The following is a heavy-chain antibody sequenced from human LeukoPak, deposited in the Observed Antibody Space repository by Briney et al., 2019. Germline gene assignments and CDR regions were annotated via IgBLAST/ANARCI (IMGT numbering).Heavy chain of an antibody. Sequence: GGSLRLSCAASGFTFSIYAMSWVRQAPGKGLEWVSAISATDSRPYYADSVKGRFTISRDNSKNTLYLQMNSLRAEDTAVYYCAKDGGIQLPTQDWGQGTLVTVSS. CDR3: AKDGGIQLPTQD. V-gene: IGHV3-23*01. CDR2: ISATDSRP. J-gene: IGHJ4*02. D-gene: IGHD5-18*01. CDR1: GFTFSIYA.